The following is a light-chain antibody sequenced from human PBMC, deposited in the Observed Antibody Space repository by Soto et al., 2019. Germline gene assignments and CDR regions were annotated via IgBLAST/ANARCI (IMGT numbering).Light chain of an antibody. Sequence: QSALTQPASVSGSPGQSITISCTGTSSDVGNYNLVSWYQQYPGKAPKLIIYEARNRPSGVPARFSGSKSGNTASLTISGLQAADEADYYCSLYTSENTYVFGTGTKLTVL. CDR1: SSDVGNYNL. CDR3: SLYTSENTYV. J-gene: IGLJ1*01. CDR2: EAR. V-gene: IGLV2-14*02.